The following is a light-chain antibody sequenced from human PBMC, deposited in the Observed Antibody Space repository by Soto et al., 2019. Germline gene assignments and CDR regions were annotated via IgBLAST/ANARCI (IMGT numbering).Light chain of an antibody. V-gene: IGKV3-20*01. CDR3: QQYGSSPSIT. J-gene: IGKJ5*01. Sequence: EIVLTQSPGTLSLSPGERATLSCRASQSVSSSYLAWYQQKPGQAPSLLIYGASSRATGIPDRFSGRGSGTDFTLTISRLEPEDFAVYYCQQYGSSPSITFGQGTRLEIK. CDR2: GAS. CDR1: QSVSSSY.